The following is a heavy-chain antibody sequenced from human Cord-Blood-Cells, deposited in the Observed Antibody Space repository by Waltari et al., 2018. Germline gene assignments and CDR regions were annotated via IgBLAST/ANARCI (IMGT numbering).Heavy chain of an antibody. V-gene: IGHV4-59*01. CDR3: ARANWGNAFDI. CDR2: IYYSGST. J-gene: IGHJ3*02. D-gene: IGHD7-27*01. CDR1: GGSISSYY. Sequence: QVQLQESGLGLVKPSETLSLTCTVSGGSISSYYWSWIRQPPGKGLEWIGYIYYSGSTNYNPSLKSRVTISVDTSKNQFSLKLSSVTAADTAVYYCARANWGNAFDIWGQGTMVTVSS.